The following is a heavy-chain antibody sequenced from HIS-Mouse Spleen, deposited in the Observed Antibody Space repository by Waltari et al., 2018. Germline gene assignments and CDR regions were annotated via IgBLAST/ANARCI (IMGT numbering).Heavy chain of an antibody. Sequence: QLQLQESGPGLVKPSETLSLTCTVSGGSIRSSSYDWRWIRQPPGKGLEWIGSIYYSGSTYYNPSLKSRVTISVDTSKNQFSLKLSSVTAADTAVYYCAREIPYSSSWYDWYFDLWGRGTLVTVSS. V-gene: IGHV4-39*07. CDR2: IYYSGST. J-gene: IGHJ2*01. CDR1: GGSIRSSSYD. D-gene: IGHD6-13*01. CDR3: AREIPYSSSWYDWYFDL.